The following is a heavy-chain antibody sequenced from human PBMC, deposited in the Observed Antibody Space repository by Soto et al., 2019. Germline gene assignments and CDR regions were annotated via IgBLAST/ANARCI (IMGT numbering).Heavy chain of an antibody. CDR1: GFTFSSYG. V-gene: IGHV3-33*01. Sequence: GGSLRLSCAASGFTFSSYGMHWVRQAPGKGLEWVAVIWYDGSNKYYADSVKGRFTISRDNSKNTLYLQMNSLRAEDTAVYYCARDAGRWLQFKVGAFDIWGQGTMVTVSS. CDR2: IWYDGSNK. D-gene: IGHD5-12*01. J-gene: IGHJ3*02. CDR3: ARDAGRWLQFKVGAFDI.